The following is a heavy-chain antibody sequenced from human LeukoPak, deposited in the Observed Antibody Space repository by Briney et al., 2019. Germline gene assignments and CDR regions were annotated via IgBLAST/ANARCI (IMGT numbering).Heavy chain of an antibody. CDR1: GGSISSGDYY. CDR3: ARVQGLEGVFYYYYYYYMDV. V-gene: IGHV4-30-4*08. J-gene: IGHJ6*03. D-gene: IGHD2/OR15-2a*01. Sequence: SETLSLTCTVSGGSISSGDYYWSWIRQPPGKGLEWIGYIYYSGSTYYNPSLKSRVTISVDTSKNQFPLKLSSVTAADTAVYYCARVQGLEGVFYYYYYYYMDVWGKGTTVTVSS. CDR2: IYYSGST.